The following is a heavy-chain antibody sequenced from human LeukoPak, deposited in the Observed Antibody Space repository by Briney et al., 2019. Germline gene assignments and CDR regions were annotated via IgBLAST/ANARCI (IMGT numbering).Heavy chain of an antibody. V-gene: IGHV1-2*02. D-gene: IGHD1-26*01. Sequence: ASVKVSCKASGYTFTGYYMHWVRQAPGQGLEWMGWINPNSGGTNYAQKFQGRVTMTRDTSISTAYMELSRLRSDDTAVYYCARDQVRAYSGSDRAFGYWGQGTLVTVSS. J-gene: IGHJ4*02. CDR3: ARDQVRAYSGSDRAFGY. CDR1: GYTFTGYY. CDR2: INPNSGGT.